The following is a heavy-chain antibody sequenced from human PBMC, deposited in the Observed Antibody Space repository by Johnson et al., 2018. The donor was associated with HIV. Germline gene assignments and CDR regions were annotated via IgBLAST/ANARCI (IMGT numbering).Heavy chain of an antibody. Sequence: QMLLVESGGGVVQPGRSLRLSCAASGFTFSSYGMHWVRQAPGKGLEWVAVISYDGSNQYYADSVKGRFTISRDNSKNTLYLQMYSLRAEDTAVYYCARDRRARLPLYAFDIWGQGTMVTVSS. CDR3: ARDRRARLPLYAFDI. CDR2: ISYDGSNQ. V-gene: IGHV3-30*03. D-gene: IGHD6-6*01. J-gene: IGHJ3*02. CDR1: GFTFSSYG.